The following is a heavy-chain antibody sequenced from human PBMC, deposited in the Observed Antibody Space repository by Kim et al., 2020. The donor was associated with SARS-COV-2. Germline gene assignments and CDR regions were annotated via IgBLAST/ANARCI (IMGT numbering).Heavy chain of an antibody. J-gene: IGHJ6*02. CDR3: ARLTYSSSWLYYYYGMDV. D-gene: IGHD6-13*01. CDR2: IYYSGST. V-gene: IGHV4-59*01. Sequence: SETLSLTCTVSGGSISSYYWSWIRQPPGKGLEWIGYIYYSGSTNYNPSLKSRVTISVDTSKNQFSLKLSSVTAADTAVYYCARLTYSSSWLYYYYGMDVWGQGTTVTVSS. CDR1: GGSISSYY.